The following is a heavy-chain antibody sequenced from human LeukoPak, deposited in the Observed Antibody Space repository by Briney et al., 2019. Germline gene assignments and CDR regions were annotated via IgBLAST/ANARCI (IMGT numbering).Heavy chain of an antibody. Sequence: GASVKVSCRASGYTFTGYYMHWVRQAPGQGLEWMGWINPNSGGTNYAQKFQGRVTITRDTSISTAYMELSRLRSDDTAVYYCAILVVAATFDYWGQGTLVTVSS. J-gene: IGHJ4*02. V-gene: IGHV1-2*02. CDR2: INPNSGGT. CDR3: AILVVAATFDY. CDR1: GYTFTGYY. D-gene: IGHD2-15*01.